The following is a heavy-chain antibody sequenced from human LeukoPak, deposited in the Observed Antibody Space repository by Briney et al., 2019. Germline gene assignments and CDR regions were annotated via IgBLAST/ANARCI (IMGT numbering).Heavy chain of an antibody. CDR3: ARDSHVSGKSYSEGIDY. Sequence: GGSLRLSCAASGFTFSDYYMSWIRQAPGKGLEWLSYISGSGNTIYYADSVKGRFTISRDNAKNSLYLQMNSLRAEDTAVYYCARDSHVSGKSYSEGIDYWGQGTLVTVS. V-gene: IGHV3-11*01. CDR1: GFTFSDYY. J-gene: IGHJ4*02. CDR2: ISGSGNTI. D-gene: IGHD3-10*01.